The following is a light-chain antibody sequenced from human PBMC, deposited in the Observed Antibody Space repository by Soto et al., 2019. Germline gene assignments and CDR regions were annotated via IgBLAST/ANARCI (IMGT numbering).Light chain of an antibody. Sequence: EVVLTQSPGTLSLSPGGRATLSCSGSQSVSRRLAWYQQRPGQSPRLLISGASMRASGVPVRFIGSGSGTDFTLTITRLEPEDFAVYYCQQYGGSPITFSLGTRLEIK. V-gene: IGKV3-20*01. CDR2: GAS. CDR3: QQYGGSPIT. CDR1: QSVSRR. J-gene: IGKJ5*01.